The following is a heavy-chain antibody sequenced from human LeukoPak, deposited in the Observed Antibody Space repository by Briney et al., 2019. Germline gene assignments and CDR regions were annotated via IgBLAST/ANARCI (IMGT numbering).Heavy chain of an antibody. CDR2: IIPNSGGT. V-gene: IGHV1-2*02. Sequence: ASVKVSCKASRYTFTGYYMHWVRQAPPQGLEWMGWIIPNSGGTNYAQKFQGRVTITRDTTISTAYIELSRLRSDDTAVYYCARFGDTAMVWAYGMDVWGQGTTVTVSS. CDR1: RYTFTGYY. J-gene: IGHJ6*02. D-gene: IGHD5-18*01. CDR3: ARFGDTAMVWAYGMDV.